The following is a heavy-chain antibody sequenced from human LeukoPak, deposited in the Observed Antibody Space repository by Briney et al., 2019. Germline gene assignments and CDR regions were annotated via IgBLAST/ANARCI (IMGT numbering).Heavy chain of an antibody. Sequence: ASVKISCKASGYTFTSCDINWVRQATGQGLEWMGWMNPNSGNTGYGQSFQGRIIMTRDIYIGTAYMELSNLTSEDTAIYYCTRGSSGRRDNWGQGTLVSVS. CDR2: MNPNSGNT. D-gene: IGHD6-19*01. V-gene: IGHV1-8*01. CDR1: GYTFTSCD. CDR3: TRGSSGRRDN. J-gene: IGHJ4*02.